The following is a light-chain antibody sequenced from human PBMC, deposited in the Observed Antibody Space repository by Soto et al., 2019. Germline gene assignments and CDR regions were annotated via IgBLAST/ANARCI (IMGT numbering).Light chain of an antibody. CDR3: QQYHSWPPRT. J-gene: IGKJ1*01. V-gene: IGKV3D-15*01. CDR1: QSARSY. CDR2: GVY. Sequence: IVMTQSLTFPSASEGDRATLTCRASQSARSYSAWYQQKPGQAPRLLIYGVYTRAPGIPARFSGSGSGTEFTLTISSLQSEDFAVYYCQQYHSWPPRTFGQGTEVEIK.